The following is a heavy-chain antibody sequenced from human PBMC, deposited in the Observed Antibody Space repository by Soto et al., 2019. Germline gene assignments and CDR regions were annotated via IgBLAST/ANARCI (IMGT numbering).Heavy chain of an antibody. CDR3: AKDRVPNDSSGYYSILTDS. Sequence: PGGSLRLSCVVSGFTLSSRWMHWVRQTPGKGLVWVSRIKTDGTTTNYAESVKGRFTISRDNAKNTLYLQMHSLRAEDTAVYYCAKDRVPNDSSGYYSILTDSWGQGTVVTVSS. CDR2: IKTDGTTT. CDR1: GFTLSSRW. J-gene: IGHJ4*02. V-gene: IGHV3-74*01. D-gene: IGHD3-22*01.